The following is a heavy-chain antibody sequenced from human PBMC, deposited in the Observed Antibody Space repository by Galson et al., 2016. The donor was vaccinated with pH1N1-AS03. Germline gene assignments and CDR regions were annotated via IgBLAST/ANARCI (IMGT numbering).Heavy chain of an antibody. D-gene: IGHD3-16*01. CDR3: ATRKGDYDGPEE. V-gene: IGHV3-23*01. CDR2: VSGSGFGT. CDR1: GFTFTKSA. Sequence: LRLSCATSGFTFTKSAMSWVRQAPGKGLEWVSSVSGSGFGTFYSDSVKGRFTISRDNSKNTLYLQMNSLRADDSAVYFCATRKGDYDGPEEWGQGTLVTVSS. J-gene: IGHJ4*02.